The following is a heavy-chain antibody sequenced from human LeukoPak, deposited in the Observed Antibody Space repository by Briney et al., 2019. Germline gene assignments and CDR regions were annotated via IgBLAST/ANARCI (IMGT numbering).Heavy chain of an antibody. D-gene: IGHD1-26*01. CDR1: GFMFSTYE. V-gene: IGHV3-53*01. Sequence: GGSLRLSCAASGFMFSTYEMSWVRQAPGKGLEWVSVIYSGGSTYYADSVKGRFTISRDNSKNTLYLQMNSLRAEDTAVYYCARVGAIHYYMDVWGKGTTVTISS. J-gene: IGHJ6*03. CDR2: IYSGGST. CDR3: ARVGAIHYYMDV.